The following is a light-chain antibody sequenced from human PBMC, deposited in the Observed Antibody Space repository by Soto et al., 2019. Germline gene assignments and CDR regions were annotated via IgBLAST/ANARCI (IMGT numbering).Light chain of an antibody. CDR2: SNN. V-gene: IGLV1-44*01. CDR3: AAWDDSLNGLV. J-gene: IGLJ2*01. Sequence: QSVLTQPPSASGTPGQRVTISCSGSTSNIGTNPVNWYQQLPGTAPKLLIYSNNQRPSGVPDRFSGSKSGTSASLAISGLQSEDEAYYYCAAWDDSLNGLVFGGGTKLTVL. CDR1: TSNIGTNP.